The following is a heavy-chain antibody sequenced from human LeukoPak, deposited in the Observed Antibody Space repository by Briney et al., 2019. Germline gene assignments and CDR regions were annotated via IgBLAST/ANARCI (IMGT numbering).Heavy chain of an antibody. D-gene: IGHD2-2*02. CDR2: MNPNNGNT. CDR3: VRDAEGAAISVNYWFDP. Sequence: ASVKVSCTASGYTFTSYGISWVRQASGQGLEWMGWMNPNNGNTGYAQKFQGRVTMTRDTSISTAYMELRGLRSEDTAVYYCVRDAEGAAISVNYWFDPWGQGTLVTVSS. V-gene: IGHV1-8*02. CDR1: GYTFTSYG. J-gene: IGHJ5*02.